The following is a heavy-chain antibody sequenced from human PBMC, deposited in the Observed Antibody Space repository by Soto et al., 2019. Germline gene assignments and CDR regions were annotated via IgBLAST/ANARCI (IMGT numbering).Heavy chain of an antibody. V-gene: IGHV3-23*01. D-gene: IGHD3-3*01. Sequence: GGSLRLSCAASGFIFSRYALSWVRQAPGKGLEWVSAISGSGGSTYNADSVKGRFTVSRDSSENTLYLQMSSLRAEDTAVYFCAKELDRGFGFWRRYGMDVWGQGXTGTAP. CDR3: AKELDRGFGFWRRYGMDV. CDR2: ISGSGGST. J-gene: IGHJ6*02. CDR1: GFIFSRYA.